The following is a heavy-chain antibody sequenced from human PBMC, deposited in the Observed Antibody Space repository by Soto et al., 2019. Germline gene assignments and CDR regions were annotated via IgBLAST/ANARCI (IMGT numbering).Heavy chain of an antibody. Sequence: QLQLQESGPGLVKPSETLSLTCTVSGASISTSSFYWGWIRQPPGKGLEWIGSIYYSGTTFYITSLESRGTMSVDTSKTQVSLRLSSVTDADTAVYYCAEGYYYGSVYYPYGYWGQGTLVTVSS. CDR3: AEGYYYGSVYYPYGY. CDR1: GASISTSSFY. D-gene: IGHD3-22*01. V-gene: IGHV4-39*01. J-gene: IGHJ4*02. CDR2: IYYSGTT.